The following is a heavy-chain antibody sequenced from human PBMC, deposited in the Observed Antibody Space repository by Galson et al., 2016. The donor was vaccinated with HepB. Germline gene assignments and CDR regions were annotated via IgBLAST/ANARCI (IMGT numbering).Heavy chain of an antibody. CDR2: INSDGSFS. Sequence: SLRLSCAASGFSFSSHWMHWVRQAPGKGLMWVARINSDGSFSRFAVSVKGRFSISRDNAKNTLHLQMNSLRAEDTALYYCARASGVAGSKYYYTLDVWGIGTTVTVS. D-gene: IGHD3-3*01. CDR3: ARASGVAGSKYYYTLDV. CDR1: GFSFSSHW. J-gene: IGHJ6*03. V-gene: IGHV3-74*01.